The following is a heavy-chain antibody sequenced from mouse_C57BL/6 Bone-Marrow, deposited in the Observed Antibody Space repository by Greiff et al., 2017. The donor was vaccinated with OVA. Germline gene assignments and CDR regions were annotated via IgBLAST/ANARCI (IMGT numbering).Heavy chain of an antibody. Sequence: EVQLQQSGPELVKPGASVKISCKASGYSFTGYYMNWVKQSPEKSLEWIGEINPSTGGTTYNQKFKAKATSTVDKSSSTAYMQLKSLTSEDSAVYYCASYYGSSYWYFDVWGTGTTVTVSS. J-gene: IGHJ1*03. CDR3: ASYYGSSYWYFDV. V-gene: IGHV1-42*01. D-gene: IGHD1-1*01. CDR1: GYSFTGYY. CDR2: INPSTGGT.